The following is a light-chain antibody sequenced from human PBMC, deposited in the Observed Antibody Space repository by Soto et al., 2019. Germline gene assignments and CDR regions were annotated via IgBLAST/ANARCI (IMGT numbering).Light chain of an antibody. Sequence: QSALTQPASVSGSPGQSITISCTGTSSDVGGYNYVSWFQQHPGKAPKLMIYEVTYRPSGVSNRFSGSKSGNTASLTISGPQAEDEADYYCSSYSISSAVVFGGGTKLTVL. CDR2: EVT. J-gene: IGLJ3*02. CDR3: SSYSISSAVV. CDR1: SSDVGGYNY. V-gene: IGLV2-14*01.